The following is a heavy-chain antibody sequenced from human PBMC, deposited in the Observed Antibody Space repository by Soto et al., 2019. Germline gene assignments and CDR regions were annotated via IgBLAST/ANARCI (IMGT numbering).Heavy chain of an antibody. CDR3: AKHRRYDILTGHNWFDP. J-gene: IGHJ5*02. D-gene: IGHD3-9*01. Sequence: PGGSLRLSCAASGFTFSSYAMSWVRQAPGKGLEWVSAISGSGGSTYYADSVKGRLTISRDNSKNTLYLQMNSLRAEDTAVYYCAKHRRYDILTGHNWFDPWGQGTLVTVSS. V-gene: IGHV3-23*01. CDR1: GFTFSSYA. CDR2: ISGSGGST.